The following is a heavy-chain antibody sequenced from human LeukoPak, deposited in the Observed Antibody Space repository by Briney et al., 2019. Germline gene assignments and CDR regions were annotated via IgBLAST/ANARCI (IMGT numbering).Heavy chain of an antibody. CDR3: ARGCHRRYGDTQNWFDP. Sequence: ASVKVSCKASGYTFTSYYMHWVRQAPGQGLEWMGIINPSGGSTSYAQKFQGRVTMTRDTSTSTVYMELSSLRSEDTAVYYCARGCHRRYGDTQNWFDPWGQGTLVTVSS. V-gene: IGHV1-46*01. J-gene: IGHJ5*02. D-gene: IGHD4-17*01. CDR2: INPSGGST. CDR1: GYTFTSYY.